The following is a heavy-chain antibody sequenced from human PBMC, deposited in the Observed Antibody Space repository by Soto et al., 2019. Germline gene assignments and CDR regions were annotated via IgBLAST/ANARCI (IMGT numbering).Heavy chain of an antibody. J-gene: IGHJ4*02. CDR2: VVPVYTTS. CDR1: GGPLRNYA. D-gene: IGHD1-26*01. V-gene: IGHV1-69*06. Sequence: GASVKVSCKASGGPLRNYAISWVRQAPGQGLEWMGGVVPVYTTSKYAQKFQGRLTITADRSTSTTYMGLTSLTSEDTAVYFCATDSGSYYDVAYWGQGTLVTVSS. CDR3: ATDSGSYYDVAY.